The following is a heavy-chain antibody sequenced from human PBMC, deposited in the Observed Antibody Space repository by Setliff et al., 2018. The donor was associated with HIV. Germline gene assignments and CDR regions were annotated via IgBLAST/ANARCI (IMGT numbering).Heavy chain of an antibody. J-gene: IGHJ4*02. Sequence: GGSLRLSCAASGFTFSNYGMHWVRQAPGKGLEWVAVISYDGSNSFYIYYADSVKGRFTISRDNTKNSLYLQLNSLRAEDTAVYYCARVFSPTGTLSPGFDYWGQGTLVTVSS. V-gene: IGHV3-30*03. CDR3: ARVFSPTGTLSPGFDY. D-gene: IGHD1-1*01. CDR2: ISYDGSNSFYI. CDR1: GFTFSNYG.